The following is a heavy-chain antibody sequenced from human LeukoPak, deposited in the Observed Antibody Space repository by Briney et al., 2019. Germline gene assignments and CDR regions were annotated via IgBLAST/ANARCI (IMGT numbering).Heavy chain of an antibody. CDR2: IYYSGST. Sequence: TSETLSLTCAVYGGSFSGYYWSWIRQPPGKGLEWIGYIYYSGSTNYNPSLKSRVTISVDTSKNQFSLKLSSVTAADTAVYYCARFRYSSIDYWGQGTLVTVSS. J-gene: IGHJ4*02. CDR1: GGSFSGYY. V-gene: IGHV4-59*01. CDR3: ARFRYSSIDY. D-gene: IGHD6-19*01.